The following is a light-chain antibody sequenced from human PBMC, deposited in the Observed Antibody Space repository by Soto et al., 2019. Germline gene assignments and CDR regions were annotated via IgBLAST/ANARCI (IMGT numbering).Light chain of an antibody. J-gene: IGLJ2*01. CDR1: SSDVGGYNF. V-gene: IGLV2-14*01. CDR3: SSYTNSSTLVG. Sequence: QSALTQPASVSGSPGQSITISCTGTSSDVGGYNFVSWYQHHPGKAPKLIIYEVSNRPSGVSNRFSASKSGNTASLTISGLPAEDAADYYCSSYTNSSTLVGFGGGTKLTVL. CDR2: EVS.